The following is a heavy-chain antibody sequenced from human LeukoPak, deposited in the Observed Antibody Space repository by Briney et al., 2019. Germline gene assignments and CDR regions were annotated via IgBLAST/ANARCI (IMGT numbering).Heavy chain of an antibody. D-gene: IGHD6-19*01. CDR2: IWYDGSNK. Sequence: GGSLRLSCAASGFTFRSYGMHWVRQAPGKGLEWVAVIWYDGSNKYYADSVKGRFTVSRDNSKNTLYLQMNSLRAEDTAVYYCATAVASSSGWSADYWGQGTLVTVSS. CDR3: ATAVASSSGWSADY. V-gene: IGHV3-33*01. CDR1: GFTFRSYG. J-gene: IGHJ4*02.